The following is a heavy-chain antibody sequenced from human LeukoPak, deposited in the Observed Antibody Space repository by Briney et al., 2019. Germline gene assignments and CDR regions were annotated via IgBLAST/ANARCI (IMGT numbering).Heavy chain of an antibody. CDR1: GFTCSSYS. CDR2: ISIDGSSI. D-gene: IGHD3-3*01. J-gene: IGHJ4*02. V-gene: IGHV3-74*01. Sequence: GGSLRLSCAASGFTCSSYSMNWVRQAPGKGLVWVSRISIDGSSITYADSVKGRFTISRDNAKNTLYLQMNSLRAEDTAVYFCTRPRGDFWSGYEFHYWGQGTLVTVSS. CDR3: TRPRGDFWSGYEFHY.